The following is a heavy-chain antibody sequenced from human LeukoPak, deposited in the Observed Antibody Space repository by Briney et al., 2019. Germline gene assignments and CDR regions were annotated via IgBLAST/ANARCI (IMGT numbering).Heavy chain of an antibody. D-gene: IGHD2/OR15-2a*01. V-gene: IGHV3-20*04. J-gene: IGHJ4*02. CDR1: GFAFEDYG. CDR2: INWSGGST. CDR3: ARDQTRCFYVAATTINDY. Sequence: GGSLRLSCAASGFAFEDYGMSWVRQAPGKGLEWVSGINWSGGSTGYADSVKGRFTISRDNARNSLYLQMTSLSAEDTAVYYCARDQTRCFYVAATTINDYWGQGTLVTVSS.